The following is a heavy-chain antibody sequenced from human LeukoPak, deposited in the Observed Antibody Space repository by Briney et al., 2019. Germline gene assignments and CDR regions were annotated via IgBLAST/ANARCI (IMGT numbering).Heavy chain of an antibody. D-gene: IGHD5-18*01. V-gene: IGHV5-51*01. Sequence: GEPLNISCQGSGYGFNSYWIGWVRRLPGKGRGGMGIIYPRDSDTRYSPSFQGQVTISADRYIGTAYLQWSSLKASDTAMYYCARGSDRGYNYGFDYWGQGTLVSVSS. CDR2: IYPRDSDT. CDR3: ARGSDRGYNYGFDY. CDR1: GYGFNSYW. J-gene: IGHJ4*02.